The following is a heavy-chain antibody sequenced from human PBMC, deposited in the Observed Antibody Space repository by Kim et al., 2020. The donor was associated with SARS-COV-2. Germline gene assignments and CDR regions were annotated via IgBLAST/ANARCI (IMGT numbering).Heavy chain of an antibody. V-gene: IGHV3-30-3*01. D-gene: IGHD3-10*01. J-gene: IGHJ6*02. CDR1: GFTFSSCA. CDR3: AGDPWSRLRGVTYSYSGMDV. CDR2: ISYDGSNK. Sequence: GGSLRLSCAASGFTFSSCAIHWVRQAPGKGLEWVAVISYDGSNKNYADSVKGRFTISRDNSKNTLYLQMNSLRAEDTALYYCAGDPWSRLRGVTYSYSGMDVWGQGPTVTVSS.